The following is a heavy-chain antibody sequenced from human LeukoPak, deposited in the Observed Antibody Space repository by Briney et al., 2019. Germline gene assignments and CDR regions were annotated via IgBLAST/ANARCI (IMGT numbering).Heavy chain of an antibody. J-gene: IGHJ4*02. Sequence: PETLSLTCTVSGGSISSYYWSWIRQPPGKGLEWIGYIYYSGSTNYNPSLKSRVTISVDTSKNQFSLKLSSVTAADTAVYYCARARTLSYFDYWGQGTLVTVSS. V-gene: IGHV4-59*01. D-gene: IGHD5/OR15-5a*01. CDR2: IYYSGST. CDR1: GGSISSYY. CDR3: ARARTLSYFDY.